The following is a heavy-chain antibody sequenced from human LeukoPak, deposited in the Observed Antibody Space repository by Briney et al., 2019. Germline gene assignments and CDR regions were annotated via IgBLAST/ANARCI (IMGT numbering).Heavy chain of an antibody. CDR1: GGSISSADYY. D-gene: IGHD3-9*01. CDR2: FYYSGST. J-gene: IGHJ3*02. Sequence: PSETLSLTCTVSGGSISSADYYWNWIRQPPGKGLEWIGYFYYSGSTSYNPSLKSRVTISGDTSKNQFSLKLSSVTAADTAVYFCARGFDGHNALDIWGQGTMVTVSS. CDR3: ARGFDGHNALDI. V-gene: IGHV4-30-4*08.